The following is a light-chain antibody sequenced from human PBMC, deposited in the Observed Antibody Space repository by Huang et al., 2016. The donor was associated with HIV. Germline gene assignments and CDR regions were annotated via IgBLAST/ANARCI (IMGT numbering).Light chain of an antibody. CDR2: DAS. Sequence: EIVLTQSPATLSLSPGERATLSCRASQSVSSSLAWYQQKPGQPPRLLIYDASNRATGIPARFSGGGSGTDFTLIISSLEPEDFAVYYCQQRSNWPPITFGPGTKVDIK. V-gene: IGKV3-11*01. J-gene: IGKJ3*01. CDR3: QQRSNWPPIT. CDR1: QSVSSS.